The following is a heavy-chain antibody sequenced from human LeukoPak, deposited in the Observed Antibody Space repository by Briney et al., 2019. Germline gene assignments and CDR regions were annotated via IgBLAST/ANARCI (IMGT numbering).Heavy chain of an antibody. CDR3: ARDKFADWYFDL. Sequence: SETLSLTCTVSGGSISSGSYYWSWIRQPAGKGLEWIGRIYTSGSTNYNPSLKSRVTISVDTSKNQFSLKLSSVTAADTAVYYCARDKFADWYFDLWGRGTLVTVSS. J-gene: IGHJ2*01. CDR1: GGSISSGSYY. V-gene: IGHV4-61*02. CDR2: IYTSGST.